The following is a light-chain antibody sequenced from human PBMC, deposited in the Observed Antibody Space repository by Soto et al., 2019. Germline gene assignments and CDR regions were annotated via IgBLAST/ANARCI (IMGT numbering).Light chain of an antibody. Sequence: QPALTQPASVSGSPGQSITISCTGTSSDIGYYNYVSWYQQYPGKAPKLIIYEVNNRPSGVSNRFSGSKSANTASLTISGLQAEDEADYHCSSYTTISTVVFGAGTKVTVL. CDR3: SSYTTISTVV. V-gene: IGLV2-14*01. J-gene: IGLJ1*01. CDR1: SSDIGYYNY. CDR2: EVN.